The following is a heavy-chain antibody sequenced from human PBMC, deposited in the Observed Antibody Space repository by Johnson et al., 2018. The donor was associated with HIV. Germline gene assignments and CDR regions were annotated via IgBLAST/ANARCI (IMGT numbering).Heavy chain of an antibody. J-gene: IGHJ3*02. CDR1: GFTFSSYG. V-gene: IGHV3-33*01. Sequence: QVQLVESGGGVVQPGRSLRLSCAASGFTFSSYGMHWVRQAPGKGLEWVAVIWYDGSNKYYADSVKGRFTISRDNSKNTLYLQMNSLRAEDTAVYYCARRWELHSNAFDIWGQGTMVTVSS. D-gene: IGHD1-26*01. CDR2: IWYDGSNK. CDR3: ARRWELHSNAFDI.